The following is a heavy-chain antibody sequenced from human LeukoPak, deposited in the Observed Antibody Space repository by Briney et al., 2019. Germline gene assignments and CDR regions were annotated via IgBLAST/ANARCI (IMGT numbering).Heavy chain of an antibody. CDR3: AKDGQRRAVSVVTYMDV. V-gene: IGHV3-9*01. D-gene: IGHD6-19*01. CDR2: INWNSGRM. Sequence: GGSLRLSCAAAGLTFDDYAMHWVRQAPGKGLEWVSTINWNSGRMEYADSVKGRFTISRDNAKNSLYLQMNSLRDEDTALYYCAKDGQRRAVSVVTYMDVWGKGTTVTVPS. CDR1: GLTFDDYA. J-gene: IGHJ6*03.